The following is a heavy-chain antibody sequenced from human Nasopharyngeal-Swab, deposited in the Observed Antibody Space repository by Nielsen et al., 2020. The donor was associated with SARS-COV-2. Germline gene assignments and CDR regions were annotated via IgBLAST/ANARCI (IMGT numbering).Heavy chain of an antibody. J-gene: IGHJ6*02. CDR3: ARENVHHYYGMDV. V-gene: IGHV1-18*04. CDR2: ISAYNGNT. Sequence: ASVKVSCKASGYTFTGYYMHWVRQAPGQGLEWMGWISAYNGNTNYAQKLQGRVTMTTDTSTSTAYMELRSLRSDDTAVYYCARENVHHYYGMDVWGQGTTVTVSS. CDR1: GYTFTGYY.